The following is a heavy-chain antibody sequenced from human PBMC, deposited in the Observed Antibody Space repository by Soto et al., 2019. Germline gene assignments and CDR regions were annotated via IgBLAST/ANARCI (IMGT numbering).Heavy chain of an antibody. CDR2: IYYSGST. CDR1: DGSSSSGDYY. J-gene: IGHJ4*02. V-gene: IGHV4-30-4*01. Sequence: SETLSLTCRVADGSSSSGDYYWCWIRQPPGKGLEWIGYIYYSGSTYYNPSLKSRVTISVDTSKNQFSLKLSSVTAADTAVYYCARDLYYFDYWCQGTLVTVSS. CDR3: ARDLYYFDY.